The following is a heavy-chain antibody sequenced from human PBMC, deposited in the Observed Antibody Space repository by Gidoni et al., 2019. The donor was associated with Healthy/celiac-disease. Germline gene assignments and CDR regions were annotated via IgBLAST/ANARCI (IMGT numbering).Heavy chain of an antibody. CDR1: GGSISRYY. CDR3: ARTYYDFWSGSPGDAFDI. CDR2: IYYSGST. Sequence: QVQLQESGPGLVKPSETLSLTCTVSGGSISRYYWSWIRQPPGKGLEWIGYIYYSGSTNYNPSLKSRVTISVDTSKNQFSLKLSSVTAADTAVYYCARTYYDFWSGSPGDAFDIWGQGTMVTVSS. D-gene: IGHD3-3*01. V-gene: IGHV4-59*01. J-gene: IGHJ3*02.